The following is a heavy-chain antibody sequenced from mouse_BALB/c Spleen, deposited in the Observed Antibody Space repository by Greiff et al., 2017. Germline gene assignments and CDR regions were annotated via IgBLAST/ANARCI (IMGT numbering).Heavy chain of an antibody. CDR2: IYPYNGGT. Sequence: EVQLQQSGPELVKPGASVKISCKASGYTFTDYNMHWVQQSHGKSLEWIGYIYPYNGGTGYNQKFKSKATLTVDNSSSTAYMALRSLTSEDSAVYYCARPGYGPFAYWGQGTLVTVSA. D-gene: IGHD1-1*02. CDR3: ARPGYGPFAY. J-gene: IGHJ3*01. V-gene: IGHV1S29*02. CDR1: GYTFTDYN.